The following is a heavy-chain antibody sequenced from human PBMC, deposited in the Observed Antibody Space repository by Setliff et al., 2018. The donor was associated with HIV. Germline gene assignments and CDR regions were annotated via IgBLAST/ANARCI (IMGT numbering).Heavy chain of an antibody. CDR3: ARNTYYYDSSGSGGYYFDY. V-gene: IGHV1-18*01. D-gene: IGHD3-22*01. CDR2: ISAYNGNT. Sequence: ASVKVSCKASGHTFTSYGISWVRQAPGQGLEWMGWISAYNGNTNYAQKLQGRVTMTTDTSTSTAYMELRSLRSDDTAVYYCARNTYYYDSSGSGGYYFDYWGQGTLVTVSS. J-gene: IGHJ4*02. CDR1: GHTFTSYG.